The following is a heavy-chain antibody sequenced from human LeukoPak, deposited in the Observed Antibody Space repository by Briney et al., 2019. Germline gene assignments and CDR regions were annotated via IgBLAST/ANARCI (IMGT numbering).Heavy chain of an antibody. Sequence: SETLSLTCAVYGGSFSGYYWSWIRQPPGKGLEWIGEINHSGSTNYNPSLKSRVTTSVDTSKNQFSLKLSSVTAADTAVYYCARGHPYGDYLSHGDYWGQGTLVTVSS. CDR2: INHSGST. D-gene: IGHD4-17*01. CDR3: ARGHPYGDYLSHGDY. V-gene: IGHV4-34*01. J-gene: IGHJ4*02. CDR1: GGSFSGYY.